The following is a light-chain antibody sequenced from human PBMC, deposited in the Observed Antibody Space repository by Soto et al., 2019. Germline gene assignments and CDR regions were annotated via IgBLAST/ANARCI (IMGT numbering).Light chain of an antibody. J-gene: IGLJ1*01. CDR1: RIKIGAYII. CDR3: SSYAGSNNFV. CDR2: EVS. V-gene: IGLV2-8*01. Sequence: QSALTQPPPRSGSLGQSVTIPGIGTRIKIGAYIIVSWYQQHPGKAPKLMISEVSRRPSGVPERFSGSKSGNTASLTVSGLQADDEAHYYCSSYAGSNNFVFGTGTKVTVL.